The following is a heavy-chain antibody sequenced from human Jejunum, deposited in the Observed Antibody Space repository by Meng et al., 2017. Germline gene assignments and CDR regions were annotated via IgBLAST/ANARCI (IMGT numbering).Heavy chain of an antibody. CDR2: FTRGGTT. V-gene: IGHV4-34*02. D-gene: IGHD1-26*01. Sequence: QVQLPQWGAGLLKPSETLSLTCAVYGGSISGYFWSWIRQAPGEGLEWVGEFTRGGTTNYNPSLKSRVTISADTSKNQFSLTLSSVSAADTAVYYCARHEVDFDNWGQGTLVTVSS. J-gene: IGHJ4*02. CDR3: ARHEVDFDN. CDR1: GGSISGYF.